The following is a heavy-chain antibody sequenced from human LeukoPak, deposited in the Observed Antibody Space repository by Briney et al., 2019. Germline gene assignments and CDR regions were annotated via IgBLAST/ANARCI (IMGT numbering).Heavy chain of an antibody. D-gene: IGHD3-10*01. CDR2: ISGDGGST. V-gene: IGHV3-43*02. Sequence: GGSLRLSCAASGFTFYDYAMHWVRQAPGKGLEWVSLISGDGGSTYYADSVKGRFTISRDNSKNTLFLQMNSLRIEDTAVYYCAKVFEVRGARRPKDYWGQGTLVIVSS. CDR3: AKVFEVRGARRPKDY. CDR1: GFTFYDYA. J-gene: IGHJ4*02.